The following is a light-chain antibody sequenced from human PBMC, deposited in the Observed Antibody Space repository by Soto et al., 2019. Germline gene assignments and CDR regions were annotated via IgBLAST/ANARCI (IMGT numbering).Light chain of an antibody. CDR3: QHYGSSPWT. J-gene: IGKJ1*01. CDR2: SAF. CDR1: QTVSSNY. V-gene: IGKV3-20*01. Sequence: ETVLTQSPGTLSLSPGERGTLSCRASQTVSSNYLAWYQQKPGQAPRLLIYSAFNRATGIPDRFSGSGSGTDFTLTISRLEPEDFAVYYCQHYGSSPWTFGQGTKVEIK.